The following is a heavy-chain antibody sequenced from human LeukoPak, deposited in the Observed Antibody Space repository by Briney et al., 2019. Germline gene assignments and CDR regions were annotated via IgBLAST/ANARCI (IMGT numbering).Heavy chain of an antibody. J-gene: IGHJ4*02. V-gene: IGHV3-23*01. CDR3: AKGGIYTSGYFFDY. D-gene: IGHD3-22*01. CDR1: GFTFNSYA. CDR2: MSGSFSTT. Sequence: GGSLRLSCAASGFTFNSYAMSWVRQAPGKGLEWVSGMSGSFSTTYHADSVKGRFTISRDNSKNTLYLQMSSLRAEDTAVYYCAKGGIYTSGYFFDYWGLGTLVTVSS.